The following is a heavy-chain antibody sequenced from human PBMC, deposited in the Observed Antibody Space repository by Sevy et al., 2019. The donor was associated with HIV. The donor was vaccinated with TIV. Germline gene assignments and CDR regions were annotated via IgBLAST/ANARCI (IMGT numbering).Heavy chain of an antibody. CDR1: GGSISGGNYF. CDR2: NHYSRTT. CDR3: ARDSGNYPYYFDY. D-gene: IGHD1-26*01. V-gene: IGHV4-61*01. Sequence: SETLSLTWTVSGGSISGGNYFWSWIRQSPGKGLEWIGYNHYSRTTNYNPSLKSRVTISVDTSKNQFSLKLRSVTAADTAVYYCARDSGNYPYYFDYWGQGTLVTVSS. J-gene: IGHJ4*01.